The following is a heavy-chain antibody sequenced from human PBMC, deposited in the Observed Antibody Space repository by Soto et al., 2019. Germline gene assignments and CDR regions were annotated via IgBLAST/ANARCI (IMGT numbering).Heavy chain of an antibody. CDR2: IYPSDSDT. CDR3: GRGRVLPRTFDF. D-gene: IGHD3-3*01. J-gene: IGHJ4*02. CDR1: GCNVGRYW. V-gene: IGHV5-51*01. Sequence: PRASVTSSDEGYGCNVGRYWIAPVRQMPGKGLELMGIIYPSDSDTRYRPAFQGQVTISADKSISSAYLKWSRLRASDTAMSYCGRGRVLPRTFDFWGQGIPVTVYS.